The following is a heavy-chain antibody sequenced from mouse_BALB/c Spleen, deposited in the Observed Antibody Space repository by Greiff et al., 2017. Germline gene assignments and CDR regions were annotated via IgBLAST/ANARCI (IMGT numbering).Heavy chain of an antibody. CDR3: ASPYGNYVDYAMDY. Sequence: VKLQESGPGLVAPSQSLSITCTVSGFSLTSYGVHWVRQPPGKGLEWLGVIWAGGSTNYNSALMSRLSISKDNSKSQVFLKMNSLQTDDTAMYYCASPYGNYVDYAMDYWGQGTSVTVSS. V-gene: IGHV2-9*02. D-gene: IGHD2-1*01. CDR2: IWAGGST. CDR1: GFSLTSYG. J-gene: IGHJ4*01.